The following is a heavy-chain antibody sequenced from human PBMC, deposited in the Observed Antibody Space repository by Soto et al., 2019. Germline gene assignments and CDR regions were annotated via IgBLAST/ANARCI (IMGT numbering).Heavy chain of an antibody. J-gene: IGHJ6*02. Sequence: ASVKVSCKASGYTFTGYYTHWVRQAPGQGLEWMGWINPNSGGTNYAQKFQGRVTMTRDTSISTAYMGLSRLRSDDTAVYYCARDHNYDILTGYYNGVYYYYGMDVWGQGTTVTV. CDR2: INPNSGGT. V-gene: IGHV1-2*02. CDR1: GYTFTGYY. D-gene: IGHD3-9*01. CDR3: ARDHNYDILTGYYNGVYYYYGMDV.